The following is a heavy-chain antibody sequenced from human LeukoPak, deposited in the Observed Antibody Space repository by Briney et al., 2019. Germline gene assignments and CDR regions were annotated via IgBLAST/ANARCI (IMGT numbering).Heavy chain of an antibody. CDR2: IIPILGIA. Sequence: SVKVSCKASGGTFSSYAISWVRQAPGQGLEWMGRIIPILGIANYAQKFQGRVTITADKSTSTAYMELSSLRVEDTAVYYCARESRITGTTTSGFDIWGQGTMVTVSS. CDR1: GGTFSSYA. V-gene: IGHV1-69*04. D-gene: IGHD1-14*01. CDR3: ARESRITGTTTSGFDI. J-gene: IGHJ3*02.